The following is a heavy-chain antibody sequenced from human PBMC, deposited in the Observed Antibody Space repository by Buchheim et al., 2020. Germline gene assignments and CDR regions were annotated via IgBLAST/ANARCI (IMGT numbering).Heavy chain of an antibody. CDR2: ISYDGSNK. J-gene: IGHJ4*02. CDR1: GFTFSSYA. D-gene: IGHD5-18*01. Sequence: QVQLVESGGGVVQPGRSLRLSCAASGFTFSSYAMHWVRQAPGKGLEWVAVISYDGSNKYYADSVKGRFTISRDNSKNTLYLQMNSLRAEDTAVYYCARDDADTAMGLDYWGQGTL. CDR3: ARDDADTAMGLDY. V-gene: IGHV3-30-3*01.